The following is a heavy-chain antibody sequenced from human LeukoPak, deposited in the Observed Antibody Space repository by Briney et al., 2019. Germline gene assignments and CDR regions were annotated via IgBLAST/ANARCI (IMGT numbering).Heavy chain of an antibody. CDR2: INPSGGST. D-gene: IGHD3-22*01. J-gene: IGHJ3*02. CDR1: GYTFTSYY. CDR3: ASGWGFLYYYDSSGYTPNNAFDI. Sequence: ASVKVSCKASGYTFTSYYMHWVRQAPGQGLEWMGIINPSGGSTSYAQKFQGRVTTTRDTSTSTVYMELSSLRSEDTAVYYCASGWGFLYYYDSSGYTPNNAFDIWGQGTMVTVSS. V-gene: IGHV1-46*01.